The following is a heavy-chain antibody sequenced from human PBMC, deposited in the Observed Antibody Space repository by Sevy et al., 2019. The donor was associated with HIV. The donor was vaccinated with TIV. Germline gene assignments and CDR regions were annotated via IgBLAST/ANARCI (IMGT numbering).Heavy chain of an antibody. CDR2: ISASGGST. D-gene: IGHD1-26*01. J-gene: IGHJ4*02. CDR1: GFTFSSYA. CDR3: AKWGDRELRGHFDY. V-gene: IGHV3-23*01. Sequence: GGSLRLSCAASGFTFSSYAMSWVRQAPGKGLEWVSAISASGGSTYYADSEKGRFTISRNNSKNTQYLQMNSLRAEATAVYYCAKWGDRELRGHFDYWGQGTLVTVSS.